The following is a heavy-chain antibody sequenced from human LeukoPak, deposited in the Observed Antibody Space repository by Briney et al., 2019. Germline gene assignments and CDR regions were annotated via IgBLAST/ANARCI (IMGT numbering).Heavy chain of an antibody. CDR2: IYSGGST. V-gene: IGHV3-53*01. J-gene: IGHJ4*02. CDR1: GFTVSSNY. CDR3: ARGQQWLAFDY. D-gene: IGHD6-19*01. Sequence: GGSLRLSCAASGFTVSSNYMIWVRQAPGKALEWVSVIYSGGSTYYADSVKGRFTISRDNSKNTLYLQMNSLRAEDTAVYYCARGQQWLAFDYWGQGTLVTVSS.